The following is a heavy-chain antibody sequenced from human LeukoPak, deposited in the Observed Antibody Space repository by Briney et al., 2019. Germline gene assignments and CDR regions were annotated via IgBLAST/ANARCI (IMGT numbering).Heavy chain of an antibody. D-gene: IGHD1-14*01. Sequence: PGESLKISCKGSGYSFTSYWIGWVRQLPGKGLEWMGTIYPGDSDTRYSPSFQGQVTISADKSISTAYLQWSSLKASDTAMYYCAKTGATTAFDFDYWGQGTLVTVSS. CDR3: AKTGATTAFDFDY. CDR2: IYPGDSDT. V-gene: IGHV5-51*01. J-gene: IGHJ4*02. CDR1: GYSFTSYW.